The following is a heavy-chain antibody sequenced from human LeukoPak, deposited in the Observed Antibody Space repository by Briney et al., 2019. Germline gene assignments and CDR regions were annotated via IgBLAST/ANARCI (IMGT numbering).Heavy chain of an antibody. V-gene: IGHV4-59*01. CDR2: IYCSGST. J-gene: IGHJ2*01. Sequence: SETLSLTCTVSGGSISSYYWSWIRQPPGKGLEWIGYIYCSGSTNYNPSLKSRVTISVDTSKNQFSLKLSSVTAADTAVYYCAGVLGIAAAGTGWYFDLWGRGTLVTVSS. D-gene: IGHD6-13*01. CDR1: GGSISSYY. CDR3: AGVLGIAAAGTGWYFDL.